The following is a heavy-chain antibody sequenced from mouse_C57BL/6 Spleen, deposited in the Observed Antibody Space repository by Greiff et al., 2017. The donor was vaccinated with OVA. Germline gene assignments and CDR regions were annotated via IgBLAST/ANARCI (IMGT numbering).Heavy chain of an antibody. V-gene: IGHV1-15*01. CDR1: GYTFTDYE. D-gene: IGHD1-1*01. CDR3: TRRLITTPMDY. J-gene: IGHJ4*01. CDR2: IDPETGGT. Sequence: VQLQQSGAELVRPGASVTLSCKASGYTFTDYEMHWVKQTPVHGLEWIGAIDPETGGTAYNQKFKGKAILTADKSSITAYMELRILTSEDSAVYYCTRRLITTPMDYWGQGTSVTVSS.